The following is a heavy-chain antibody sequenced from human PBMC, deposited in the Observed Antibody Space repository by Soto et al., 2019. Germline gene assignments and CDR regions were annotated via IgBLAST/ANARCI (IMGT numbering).Heavy chain of an antibody. CDR2: ISYDGSNK. V-gene: IGHV3-30-3*01. D-gene: IGHD2-15*01. Sequence: QVQLVESGGGVVQPGRSLSLSCAASGFTFSSYAMHWVRQAPGKGLEWVAVISYDGSNKYYADSVKGRFTISRDNSKNTLYLQMNSLRAEDTAVYYCARDPLVGDYYYGMDVWGQGTTVTVSS. CDR1: GFTFSSYA. J-gene: IGHJ6*02. CDR3: ARDPLVGDYYYGMDV.